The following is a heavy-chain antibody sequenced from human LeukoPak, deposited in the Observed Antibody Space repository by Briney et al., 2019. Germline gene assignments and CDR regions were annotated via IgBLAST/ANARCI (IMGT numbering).Heavy chain of an antibody. J-gene: IGHJ4*02. V-gene: IGHV4-59*08. CDR1: GGSISSYY. CDR3: ASEGGTVTNFDY. D-gene: IGHD4-17*01. Sequence: SETLSLTCTVSGGSISSYYWSWIRQPPGKGLEWIGYIYYSGSTYYNPSLKSRVTISVDTSKNQFSLKLSSVTAADTAVYYCASEGGTVTNFDYWGQGTLVTVSS. CDR2: IYYSGST.